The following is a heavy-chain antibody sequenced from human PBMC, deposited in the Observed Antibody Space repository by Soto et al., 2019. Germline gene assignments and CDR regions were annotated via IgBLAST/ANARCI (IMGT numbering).Heavy chain of an antibody. J-gene: IGHJ4*02. V-gene: IGHV3-23*01. CDR2: ISGSGGST. CDR1: GVTCSGYA. Sequence: GGSLRLSCAAAGVTCSGYAMSWVRQAPGKGLEWVSAISGSGGSTYYADSVKGRFTISRDNSKNTLYLQMNSLRAEDTAVYYCAKISDRSGYEPIAYWGQGTPVTVSS. CDR3: AKISDRSGYEPIAY. D-gene: IGHD3-22*01.